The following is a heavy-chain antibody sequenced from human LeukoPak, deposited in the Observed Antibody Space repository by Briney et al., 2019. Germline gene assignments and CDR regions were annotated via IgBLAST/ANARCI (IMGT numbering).Heavy chain of an antibody. V-gene: IGHV2-5*02. CDR1: GFSLSTRGVG. Sequence: SGPTLVNPTATLTLTCSFSGFSLSTRGVGVGWIRQPPGKALEWLALIYWDDNKRYSPSLKSRLTITKDTSKNQVVLTMTNVDPVDTATYYCAHSPWGSSAFDIWGQGTMVTVSS. J-gene: IGHJ3*02. CDR2: IYWDDNK. CDR3: AHSPWGSSAFDI. D-gene: IGHD7-27*01.